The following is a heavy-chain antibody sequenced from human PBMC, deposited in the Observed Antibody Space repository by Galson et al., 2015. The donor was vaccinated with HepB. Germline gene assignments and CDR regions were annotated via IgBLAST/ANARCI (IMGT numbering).Heavy chain of an antibody. CDR2: ISGSGGST. Sequence: SLRLSCAASGFTFSSYAMSWVRQAPGKGLEWVSAISGSGGSTYYADSVKGRFTISRDNSKNTLYLQMNSLRAEDTAVYYCAKDRRVRLPQPIYGMDVWGQGTTVTVSS. D-gene: IGHD1-1*01. CDR3: AKDRRVRLPQPIYGMDV. CDR1: GFTFSSYA. V-gene: IGHV3-23*01. J-gene: IGHJ6*02.